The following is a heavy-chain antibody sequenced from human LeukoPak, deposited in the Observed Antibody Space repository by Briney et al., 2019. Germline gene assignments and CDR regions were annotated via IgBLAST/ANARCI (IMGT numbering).Heavy chain of an antibody. J-gene: IGHJ3*02. Sequence: PGGSLRLSCAASGFTFSDYYMSWIRQAPGKGLEWVSYISSSGSTIYYADSVKGRFTISRDNAKISLYLQMNSLRAEDTAVYYCARDLVKARYYGSGSPFDIWGQGTMVTVSS. CDR3: ARDLVKARYYGSGSPFDI. CDR1: GFTFSDYY. CDR2: ISSSGSTI. V-gene: IGHV3-11*04. D-gene: IGHD3-10*01.